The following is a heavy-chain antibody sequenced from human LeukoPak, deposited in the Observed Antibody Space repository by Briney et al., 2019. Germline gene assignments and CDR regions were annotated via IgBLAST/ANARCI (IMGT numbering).Heavy chain of an antibody. CDR3: AKALYGRDAFDI. V-gene: IGHV3-9*03. D-gene: IGHD2-2*02. CDR2: ISWNSGSI. J-gene: IGHJ3*02. CDR1: GFSFDDYA. Sequence: GGSLRLSCAASGFSFDDYAMHWVRQVPGKGLEWVSGISWNSGSIGYADSVKGRFTISRDNAKNSLYLQMNSLRAEDMALYYCAKALYGRDAFDIWGQGTMVTVSS.